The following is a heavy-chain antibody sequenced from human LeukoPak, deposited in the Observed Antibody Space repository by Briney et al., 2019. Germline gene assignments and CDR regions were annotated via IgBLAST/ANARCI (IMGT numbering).Heavy chain of an antibody. V-gene: IGHV1-69*06. CDR3: ASNYYYDSSGYYSQRYYFDY. CDR1: GGTFSSYA. CDR2: IIPIFGTA. J-gene: IGHJ4*02. Sequence: ASVKVSCKASGGTFSSYAISWVRQAPGQGLEWMGGIIPIFGTANYAQKFQGRVTITADKSTSTAYMELSSLRSEDTAVYYCASNYYYDSSGYYSQRYYFDYWGQGTLVTVSS. D-gene: IGHD3-22*01.